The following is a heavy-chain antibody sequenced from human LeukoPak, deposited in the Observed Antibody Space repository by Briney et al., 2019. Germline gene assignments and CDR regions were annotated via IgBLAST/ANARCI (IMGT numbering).Heavy chain of an antibody. Sequence: GXSLRLSCAASGFTFSSYAMRWVRQARGKGVEWVSSVTGNGGSKSYADSVKGLFTISRDNSKNTLYLQMNSLRAEDTAVYYCAKEVKVLPPAMPYFDSWGQGTLVTVSS. D-gene: IGHD2-2*01. J-gene: IGHJ4*02. CDR1: GFTFSSYA. CDR2: VTGNGGSK. V-gene: IGHV3-23*01. CDR3: AKEVKVLPPAMPYFDS.